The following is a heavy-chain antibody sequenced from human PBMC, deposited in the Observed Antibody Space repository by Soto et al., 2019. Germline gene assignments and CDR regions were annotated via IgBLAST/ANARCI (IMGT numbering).Heavy chain of an antibody. CDR2: ILRSSSYI. Sequence: EVQLVESGGGLVKPGGSLRLSCAASGFTFSSYSMNWVLPAKGKGLQWVSSILRSSSYIYYAASVKGRFTISRDNAKNSLYLQMNSLRADDTDVYYCARATSDYDSSGYYYNARGFDYCGQLTVVAVSS. V-gene: IGHV3-21*01. CDR1: GFTFSSYS. CDR3: ARATSDYDSSGYYYNARGFDY. D-gene: IGHD3-22*01. J-gene: IGHJ4*02.